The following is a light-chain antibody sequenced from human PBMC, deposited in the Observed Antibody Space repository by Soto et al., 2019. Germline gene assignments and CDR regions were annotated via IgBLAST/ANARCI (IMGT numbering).Light chain of an antibody. CDR2: DVS. J-gene: IGLJ3*02. V-gene: IGLV2-8*01. CDR1: SSDVGGYNY. Sequence: QSALTQPPSASGSPGQSVTISCTGTSSDVGGYNYVSWYQQHPGKAPNLMIYDVSKRPSGVPDRFSGSKSGNTASLTVSGLQAEDEADYYCSSYAGSNNWVFGGGTKLTVL. CDR3: SSYAGSNNWV.